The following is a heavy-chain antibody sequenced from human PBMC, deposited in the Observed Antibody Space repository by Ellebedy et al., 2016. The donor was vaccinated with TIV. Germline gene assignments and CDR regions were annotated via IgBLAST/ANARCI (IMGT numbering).Heavy chain of an antibody. V-gene: IGHV3-7*01. CDR2: IRGDGSQK. CDR3: AKYSAAGREFDY. CDR1: GFTFSTYW. J-gene: IGHJ4*02. Sequence: PGGSLRLSCAASGFTFSTYWMSWVRQAPGKGLEWVANIRGDGSQKYYVDSVKGRFTISRDNAENSLFLQMDSLRAEDTAVYYCAKYSAAGREFDYWGQGTLVTVSS. D-gene: IGHD6-13*01.